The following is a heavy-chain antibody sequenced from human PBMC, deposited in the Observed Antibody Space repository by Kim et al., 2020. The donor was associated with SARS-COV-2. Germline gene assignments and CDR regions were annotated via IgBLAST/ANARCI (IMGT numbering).Heavy chain of an antibody. V-gene: IGHV1-46*01. CDR3: AREGFEYCGGDCYFVGVDSETPYGMDV. D-gene: IGHD2-21*01. CDR1: GYTFTSYY. J-gene: IGHJ6*02. CDR2: INPSGGST. Sequence: ASVKVSCKASGYTFTSYYMHWVRQAPGQGLEWMGIINPSGGSTSYAQKFQGRVTMTRDTSTSTVYMELSSLRSEDTAVYYCAREGFEYCGGDCYFVGVDSETPYGMDVWGQGTTVTVSS.